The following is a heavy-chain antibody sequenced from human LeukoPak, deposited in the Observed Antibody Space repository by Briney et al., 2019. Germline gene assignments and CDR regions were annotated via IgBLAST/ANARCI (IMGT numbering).Heavy chain of an antibody. J-gene: IGHJ4*02. Sequence: ASETLSLTCTVSGGSISSYYWSWIRQPPGKGLEWIGYIYYTGSTNYNPSLKSRVTISVDTSKNQFSLKLSSVTAADTAVYYCARGVVAAPQTFDYWGQGTLVAVSS. CDR3: ARGVVAAPQTFDY. CDR1: GGSISSYY. V-gene: IGHV4-59*01. D-gene: IGHD2-15*01. CDR2: IYYTGST.